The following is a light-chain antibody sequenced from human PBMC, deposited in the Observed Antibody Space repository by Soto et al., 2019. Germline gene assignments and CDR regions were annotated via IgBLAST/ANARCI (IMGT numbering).Light chain of an antibody. CDR3: CSFTTSSTYV. CDR2: EVS. J-gene: IGLJ1*01. CDR1: SSDVGGYNR. V-gene: IGLV2-18*02. Sequence: QSVLTQPPSVSGSPGQSVTISCTGTSSDVGGYNRVSWYQQPPDTAPKVMIYEVSNRLSGVPDRFSGSKSGNTASLTISGLQAEDEADYYCCSFTTSSTYVFGTGTKVTVL.